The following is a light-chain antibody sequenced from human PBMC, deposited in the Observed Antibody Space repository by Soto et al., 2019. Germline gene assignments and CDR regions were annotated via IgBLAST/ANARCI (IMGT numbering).Light chain of an antibody. CDR2: AAS. J-gene: IGKJ3*01. V-gene: IGKV1-27*01. CDR3: KKYNSFPFP. Sequence: DIQMTQSPSSLSASVGDRVTITCRASQGISNYLAWYQQKPGEVPKLLIYAASTLQSGVPSRFSGSGSGTDFTLTISSLQPYYVATYYCKKYNSFPFPFGPGTNLEIK. CDR1: QGISNY.